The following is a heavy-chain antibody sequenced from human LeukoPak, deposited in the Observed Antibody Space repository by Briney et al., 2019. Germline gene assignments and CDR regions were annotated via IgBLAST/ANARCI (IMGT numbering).Heavy chain of an antibody. V-gene: IGHV3-7*01. CDR1: GFTFSTYW. Sequence: GGSLRLSCAASGFTFSTYWMTWVRQAPGKGLEWVANIKQDGSEKYYVDSVKGRFTTSRDNAKNSLYLQMNSLRAEDTAVYYCASLTGYYFYFDYWGQGTLVTVSS. J-gene: IGHJ4*02. D-gene: IGHD3-9*01. CDR2: IKQDGSEK. CDR3: ASLTGYYFYFDY.